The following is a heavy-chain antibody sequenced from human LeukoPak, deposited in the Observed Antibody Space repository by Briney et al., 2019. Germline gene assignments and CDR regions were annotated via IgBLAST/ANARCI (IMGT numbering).Heavy chain of an antibody. CDR3: ARGIRGILDY. V-gene: IGHV1-69*04. J-gene: IGHJ4*02. Sequence: SVNVSCKASGGTFSSYAISWVRQAPGQGLEWMGRIIPILGIANYAQKFQGRVTITADKSTSTAYMELSSLRSEDTAVYYCARGIRGILDYWGQGTLVTVSS. CDR1: GGTFSSYA. CDR2: IIPILGIA. D-gene: IGHD6-13*01.